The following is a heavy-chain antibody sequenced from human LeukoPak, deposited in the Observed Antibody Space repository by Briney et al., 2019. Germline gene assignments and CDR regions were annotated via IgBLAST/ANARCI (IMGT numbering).Heavy chain of an antibody. J-gene: IGHJ4*02. CDR3: VKSGCRGPLVWPDY. D-gene: IGHD3-10*01. CDR2: IFPGDSDT. CDR1: GYNFISHW. V-gene: IGHV5-51*01. Sequence: GEALKISCTTPGYNFISHWIGWVRQMHVKGLEYMGRIFPGDSDTRYSPSFQGQVTISADKSINTAYLQWSSLKASDTAMYYCVKSGCRGPLVWPDYWGQGPLVTVSS.